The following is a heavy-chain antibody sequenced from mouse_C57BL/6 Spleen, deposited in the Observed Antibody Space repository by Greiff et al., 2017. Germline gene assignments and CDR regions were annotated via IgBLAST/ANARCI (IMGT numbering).Heavy chain of an antibody. J-gene: IGHJ2*01. CDR1: GFTFSSYA. V-gene: IGHV5-9-1*02. CDR2: ISSGGDYI. D-gene: IGHD2-5*01. CDR3: TRGPAYYSNYFDY. Sequence: EVMLVESGEGLVKPGGSLKLSCAASGFTFSSYAMSWVRQTPEKRLEWVAYISSGGDYIYYADTVKGRFTISRDNARNTLYLQMSSLKSEDTAMYYCTRGPAYYSNYFDYWGQGTTLTVSS.